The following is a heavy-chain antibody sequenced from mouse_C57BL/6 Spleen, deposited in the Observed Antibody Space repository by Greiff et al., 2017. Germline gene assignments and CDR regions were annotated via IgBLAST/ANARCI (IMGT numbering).Heavy chain of an antibody. CDR1: GYTFTSYT. V-gene: IGHV1-4*01. CDR2: INPSSGYT. Sequence: QVQLKESGAELARPGASVKMSCKASGYTFTSYTMHWVKQRPGQGLEWIGYINPSSGYTKYNQKFKDKATLTADKSSSTAYMQLSSLTSEDSAVYYCARRPPTVVADYFDYWGQGTTLTVSS. CDR3: ARRPPTVVADYFDY. D-gene: IGHD1-1*01. J-gene: IGHJ2*01.